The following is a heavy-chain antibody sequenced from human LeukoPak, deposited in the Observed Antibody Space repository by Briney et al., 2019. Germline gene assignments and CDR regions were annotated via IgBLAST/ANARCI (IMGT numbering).Heavy chain of an antibody. CDR3: TKTAVSNGWYYFDY. Sequence: GGSLRLSCAASGFIFTTYALSWVRQAPARGLEWVSAISSSGSSTYYADSVKGRFTISRDNSKNTLYLQMNSLRAEDTAVYYCTKTAVSNGWYYFDYWGQGTLVTVSS. J-gene: IGHJ4*02. CDR2: ISSSGSST. CDR1: GFIFTTYA. D-gene: IGHD6-19*01. V-gene: IGHV3-23*01.